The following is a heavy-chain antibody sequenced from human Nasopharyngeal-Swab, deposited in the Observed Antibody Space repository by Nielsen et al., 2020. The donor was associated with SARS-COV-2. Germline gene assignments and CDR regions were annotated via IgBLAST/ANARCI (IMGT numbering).Heavy chain of an antibody. V-gene: IGHV3-30*04. Sequence: GESLKISCEASGFTLSSYPMQWVRRAPGKGLEWVSVISYGGGDEHYADSVKGRFTISRDNSKNTLYLQMNSLTVDDTAVYYCARSYNPGGFGWLLSNDWGQGTLVTVSS. D-gene: IGHD3-9*01. CDR3: ARSYNPGGFGWLLSND. CDR1: GFTLSSYP. J-gene: IGHJ4*02. CDR2: ISYGGGDE.